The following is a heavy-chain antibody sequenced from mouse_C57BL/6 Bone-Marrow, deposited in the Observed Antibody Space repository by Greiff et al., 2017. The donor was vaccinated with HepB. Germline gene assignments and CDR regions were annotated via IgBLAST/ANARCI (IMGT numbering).Heavy chain of an antibody. D-gene: IGHD2-1*01. J-gene: IGHJ4*01. V-gene: IGHV2-5*01. CDR3: AKGGKALYYAMDY. Sequence: VQLQESGPGLVQPSQSLSITCTVSGFSLTSYGVHWVRQSPGKGLEWLGVIWRGGSTDYNEAFMSRLSITKDNSKSQVFFKMNSLQADDTAIYYCAKGGKALYYAMDYWGQGTSVTVSS. CDR2: IWRGGST. CDR1: GFSLTSYG.